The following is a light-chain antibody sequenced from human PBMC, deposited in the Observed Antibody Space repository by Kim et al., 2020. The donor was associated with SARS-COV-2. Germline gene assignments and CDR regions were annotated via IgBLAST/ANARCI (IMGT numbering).Light chain of an antibody. J-gene: IGLJ1*01. CDR3: MIWHNNAYV. CDR2: YKTDSNT. CDR1: SGINLDDYW. Sequence: QPVLSQPSSLSASLGASVSLTCTLGSGINLDDYWIYWLQQKPGSPPRHLLMYKTDSNTQQGSGVPGRFSGSKDGSANAAFLLISELQSEDEADYYCMIWHNNAYVFGFGTKVTVL. V-gene: IGLV5-45*03.